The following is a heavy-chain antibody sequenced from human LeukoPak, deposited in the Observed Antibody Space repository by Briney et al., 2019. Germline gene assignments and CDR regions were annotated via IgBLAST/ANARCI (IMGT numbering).Heavy chain of an antibody. D-gene: IGHD3-3*01. CDR2: IYHSGST. V-gene: IGHV4-4*02. Sequence: PSETLSLTCAVSGGSISRSNWWSWVRQPPGKGLEWIGEIYHSGSTNYNPSLKSRVTISVDKSKNQFSLKLSSVTAADTAVYYCARGLWSGYHNWFDPWGQGTLVTVSS. CDR3: ARGLWSGYHNWFDP. CDR1: GGSISRSNW. J-gene: IGHJ5*02.